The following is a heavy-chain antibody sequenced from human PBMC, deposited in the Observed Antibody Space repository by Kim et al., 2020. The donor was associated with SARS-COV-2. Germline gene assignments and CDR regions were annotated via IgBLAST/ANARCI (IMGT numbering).Heavy chain of an antibody. CDR2: ISGSGIST. D-gene: IGHD3-3*01. CDR3: AKDDSYYDFWSGYYPRQLDY. V-gene: IGHV3-23*01. Sequence: VSAISGSGISTYYAGSVKGRFTISRDNSKNTLYLQMNSLRAEDTAVYYCAKDDSYYDFWSGYYPRQLDYWGQGTLVTVSS. J-gene: IGHJ4*02.